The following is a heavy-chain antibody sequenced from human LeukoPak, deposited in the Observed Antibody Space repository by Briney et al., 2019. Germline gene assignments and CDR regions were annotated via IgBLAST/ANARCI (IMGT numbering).Heavy chain of an antibody. D-gene: IGHD6-19*01. V-gene: IGHV3-48*01. J-gene: IGHJ3*02. CDR1: GFTFSSYS. Sequence: GGSLRLSCAASGFTFSSYSMNWVRQAPGKGLEWVSDISSSSSTIYYADSVKGRFTISRDNAKNSLYLEMNSLRAEDTAVYYCAKGYSSGWGRAFDIWGQGTMVTVSS. CDR2: ISSSSSTI. CDR3: AKGYSSGWGRAFDI.